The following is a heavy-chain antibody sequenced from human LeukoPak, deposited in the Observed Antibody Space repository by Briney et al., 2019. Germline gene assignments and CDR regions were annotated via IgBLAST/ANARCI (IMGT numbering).Heavy chain of an antibody. V-gene: IGHV4-59*01. CDR3: ARESRDGYNYFDY. J-gene: IGHJ4*02. CDR1: GGSISSYH. CDR2: IYYSGST. D-gene: IGHD5-24*01. Sequence: SETLSLPCIVSGGSISSYHWRWIRQPPGKGLEWIGYIYYSGSTNYNPSLKSRVTISVDTSKNQFSLKLSSVTAADTAEYYCARESRDGYNYFDYWGQGTLVTVSS.